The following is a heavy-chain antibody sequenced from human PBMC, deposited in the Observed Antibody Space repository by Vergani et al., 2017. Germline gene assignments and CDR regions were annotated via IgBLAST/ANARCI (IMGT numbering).Heavy chain of an antibody. Sequence: QVHLVESGGGVVQPGRSLRLSCVVSGFTSSYYGMHWVRQAPGKGLEWVAVISYDGTQKYYADCVKGRFTISRENSKSTLYLRMNSLRTEDTAVYYCAPKSWRPPGCQIGYFREWGQGTLVTVSS. D-gene: IGHD6-13*01. CDR2: ISYDGTQK. CDR3: APKSWRPPGCQIGYFRE. J-gene: IGHJ1*01. V-gene: IGHV3-30*03. CDR1: GFTSSYYG.